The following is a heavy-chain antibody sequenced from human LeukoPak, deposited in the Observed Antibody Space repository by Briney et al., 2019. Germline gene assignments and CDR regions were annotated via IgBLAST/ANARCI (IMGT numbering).Heavy chain of an antibody. D-gene: IGHD3-22*01. V-gene: IGHV3-11*01. CDR2: ISSSGNTI. J-gene: IGHJ4*02. CDR1: GFTFSDYY. Sequence: GGSLRLSCAASGFTFSDYYMSWIRQAPGKGLEWVSYISSSGNTIYYADSVKGRFTISRDNAKNSLYLQMNSLRAEDTAVYYCAKSSYYDSSGYYREYYFDHWGQGTLVTVSS. CDR3: AKSSYYDSSGYYREYYFDH.